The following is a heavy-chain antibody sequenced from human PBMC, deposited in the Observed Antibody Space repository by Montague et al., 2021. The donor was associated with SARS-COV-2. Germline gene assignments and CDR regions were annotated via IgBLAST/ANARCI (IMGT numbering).Heavy chain of an antibody. CDR1: GGSISSYY. J-gene: IGHJ2*01. V-gene: IGHV4-4*07. Sequence: SETLSLTCTVSGGSISSYYWSWIRQPPGKGLEWIGRIDTSGSAHYNPSLKSRVTMSVDTSKNVFFLHLNSVTAADRAVYYCARDFRLQLWQTNYYFGLWGRGTLVSVSS. CDR2: IDTSGSA. D-gene: IGHD5-18*01. CDR3: ARDFRLQLWQTNYYFGL.